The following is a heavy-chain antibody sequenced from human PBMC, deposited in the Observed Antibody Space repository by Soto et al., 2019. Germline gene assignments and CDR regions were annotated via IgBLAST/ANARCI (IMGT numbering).Heavy chain of an antibody. Sequence: SETLSLTCTVSGGSISSYYWSWIRQPPGKGLEWIGYIYYSGSTNYNPSLKSRVTISVDTSKNQFSLKLSSVTAADTAVYYCATSGTPVYYYDSSGYFFDYGMDVWGQGTTVTVSS. CDR2: IYYSGST. CDR3: ATSGTPVYYYDSSGYFFDYGMDV. J-gene: IGHJ6*02. D-gene: IGHD3-22*01. CDR1: GGSISSYY. V-gene: IGHV4-59*01.